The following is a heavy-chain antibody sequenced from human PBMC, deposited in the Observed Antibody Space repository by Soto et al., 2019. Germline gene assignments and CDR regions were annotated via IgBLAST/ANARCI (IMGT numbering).Heavy chain of an antibody. D-gene: IGHD3-16*01. Sequence: WGCMRLSCAASGVTFCSSAMPGVRQAPGKGLEWVAVISYDGSNKYYADSVKGRFTISRDNSKNTLYLQMNSPRAEDTAVYYCARDGESVPYDHYVTDVWGQRTTDTVSS. CDR3: ARDGESVPYDHYVTDV. CDR1: GVTFCSSA. V-gene: IGHV3-30-3*01. J-gene: IGHJ6*02. CDR2: ISYDGSNK.